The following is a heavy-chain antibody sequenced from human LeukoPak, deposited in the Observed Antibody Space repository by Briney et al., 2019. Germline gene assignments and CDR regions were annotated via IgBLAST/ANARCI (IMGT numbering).Heavy chain of an antibody. CDR2: INSDGSST. V-gene: IGHV3-74*01. J-gene: IGHJ6*03. D-gene: IGHD5-18*01. CDR1: GITFSSYW. CDR3: ARDGPYLPLQLWLDRPNDYYMDV. Sequence: GGSLRLSCAASGITFSSYWMHWVRQAPGKGLVWVSRINSDGSSTSYADSVKGRFTISRDNAKNTLYLQMNSLRAEDTAMYYCARDGPYLPLQLWLDRPNDYYMDVWGKGTTVTVSS.